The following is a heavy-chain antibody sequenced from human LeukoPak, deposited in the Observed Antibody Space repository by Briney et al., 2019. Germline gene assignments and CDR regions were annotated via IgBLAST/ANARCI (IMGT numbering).Heavy chain of an antibody. V-gene: IGHV4-59*01. Sequence: SSETLSLTCTVSGGSISNYYWSWARQPPGKGLEWIGYIYYSGSANYNPSLRSRATMSVDTSKNQLSLKLNSVTPADTAVYYCARDGGCGSSTGCYPDAFHIWGQGTMVTVSS. CDR1: GGSISNYY. J-gene: IGHJ3*02. CDR3: ARDGGCGSSTGCYPDAFHI. CDR2: IYYSGSA. D-gene: IGHD2-2*01.